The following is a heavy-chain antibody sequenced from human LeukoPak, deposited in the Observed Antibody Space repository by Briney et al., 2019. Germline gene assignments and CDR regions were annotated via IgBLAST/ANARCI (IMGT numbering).Heavy chain of an antibody. J-gene: IGHJ4*02. CDR3: AKDHPFWSGYQMDY. D-gene: IGHD3-3*01. Sequence: PGGTLRLSCAASGFTFSSYGTSWVRQAPGKGLEWVSAISGSGGSTYYADSVKGRFTISRDNSKNTLYLQMNSLRAEDTAVYYCAKDHPFWSGYQMDYWGQGTLVTVSS. CDR2: ISGSGGST. CDR1: GFTFSSYG. V-gene: IGHV3-23*01.